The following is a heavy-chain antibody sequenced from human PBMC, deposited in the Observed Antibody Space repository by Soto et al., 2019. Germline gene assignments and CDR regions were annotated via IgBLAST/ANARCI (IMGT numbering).Heavy chain of an antibody. V-gene: IGHV3-74*01. CDR1: GFNFYSFDRYW. D-gene: IGHD1-1*01. CDR3: ATDEGYKPRS. J-gene: IGHJ4*02. Sequence: EVQLVESGGGLVQPGGSLRLSCAGSGFNFYSFDRYWMHWVRQAAGKGLAWISLIKGDGRSTTYADSVKGRFTISRDNAKNTLYLQMNSLRVEDTAVYYCATDEGYKPRSWGQGTLVSGSS. CDR2: IKGDGRST.